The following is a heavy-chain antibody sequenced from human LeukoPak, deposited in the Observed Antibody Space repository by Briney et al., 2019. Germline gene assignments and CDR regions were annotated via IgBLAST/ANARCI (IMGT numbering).Heavy chain of an antibody. CDR3: ATGYTSGTRIDY. V-gene: IGHV3-21*01. CDR1: GFTFSAFS. Sequence: GGSLRLSCAASGFTFSAFSMNWVRQAPGKGLEWVSAISSSSSDIYYTDSVKGRFTISRDNANNFLYLQVSSLRAEDTAVYYCATGYTSGTRIDYWGQGTLVTVSS. D-gene: IGHD6-19*01. J-gene: IGHJ4*02. CDR2: ISSSSSDI.